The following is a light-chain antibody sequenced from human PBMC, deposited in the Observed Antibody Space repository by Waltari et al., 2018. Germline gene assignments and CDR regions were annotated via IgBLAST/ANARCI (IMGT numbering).Light chain of an antibody. Sequence: DIVMTQSPDSLAVSLGERTTINCKSHQSVLYSSNNNNYFAWYQQKPRQPPKLLIYWASTRESGVPDRFSGSGSGTDFTLAISSLQAEDVAVYYCQQYYTTPWTFGQGTKVEI. V-gene: IGKV4-1*01. J-gene: IGKJ1*01. CDR1: QSVLYSSNNNNY. CDR2: WAS. CDR3: QQYYTTPWT.